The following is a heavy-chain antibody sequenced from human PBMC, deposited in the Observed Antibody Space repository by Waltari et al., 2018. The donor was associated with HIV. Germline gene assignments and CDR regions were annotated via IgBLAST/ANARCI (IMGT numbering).Heavy chain of an antibody. CDR3: ARVRVRSSSSYYWYFDL. Sequence: EVQLVASGGGLVQPGGSLSLSCAACGFPFRSYWMSWVRQAPGKGLEWVANIKQDGSEKYYVDSVKGRFTISRDNAQNSLYLQMNSLRAEDTAVYYCARVRVRSSSSYYWYFDLWGRGTLVTV. CDR1: GFPFRSYW. D-gene: IGHD2-2*01. J-gene: IGHJ2*01. V-gene: IGHV3-7*01. CDR2: IKQDGSEK.